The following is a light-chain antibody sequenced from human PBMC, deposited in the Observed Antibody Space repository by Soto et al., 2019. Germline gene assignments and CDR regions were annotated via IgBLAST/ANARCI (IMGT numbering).Light chain of an antibody. CDR2: EVS. Sequence: QSVLTQPASVSGSPGQSITISCTGTSSDVGGYNYVTWHQQHPGKVPKLIIYEVSNRPSGVSDRFSGSKSGNTASLTISGLQAEDEADYYCNSWKRSSTYIFGTGTKVTVL. CDR1: SSDVGGYNY. CDR3: NSWKRSSTYI. J-gene: IGLJ1*01. V-gene: IGLV2-14*01.